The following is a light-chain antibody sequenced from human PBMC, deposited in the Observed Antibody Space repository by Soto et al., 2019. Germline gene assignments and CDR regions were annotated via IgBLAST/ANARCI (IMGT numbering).Light chain of an antibody. V-gene: IGKV3D-20*01. CDR1: QSISSY. J-gene: IGKJ3*01. Sequence: ELVLTQSPATLSLSPGERATLSCGASQSISSYLAWYQQKPGLAPRLLIYDASSRATGIPDRFSGSGSGTDFTLTISRLEPEDFAVYYCQQYGGSLTFGPGNQVDIK. CDR2: DAS. CDR3: QQYGGSLT.